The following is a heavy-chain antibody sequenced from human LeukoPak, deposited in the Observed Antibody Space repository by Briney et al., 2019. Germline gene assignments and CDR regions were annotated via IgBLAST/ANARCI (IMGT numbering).Heavy chain of an antibody. CDR1: GDSVSSNTAA. J-gene: IGHJ3*02. V-gene: IGHV6-1*01. Sequence: SQTLSLTCAISGDSVSSNTAAWNWIRQSPSRGLEWLGRTCYRSKWYNDYTVSVKSRITVNPDTSKNQFPLQLNSVTPEDTAVYFCARGAAGAFDIWGQGTMVTVSS. CDR3: ARGAAGAFDI. D-gene: IGHD2-15*01. CDR2: TCYRSKWYN.